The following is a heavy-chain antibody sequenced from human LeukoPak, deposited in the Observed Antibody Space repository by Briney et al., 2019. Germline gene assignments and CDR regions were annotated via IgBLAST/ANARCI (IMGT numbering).Heavy chain of an antibody. Sequence: AASVKVSCKASGYTFTSYDINWVRQATGQGLEWMGWMNPNSGNTGYAQKFQGRVTMTRNTSISTAYMELSSLRSEDTAVYYCARGASVVTPGGDWFDPWGQGTLVTVSS. D-gene: IGHD4-23*01. CDR1: GYTFTSYD. V-gene: IGHV1-8*01. J-gene: IGHJ5*02. CDR3: ARGASVVTPGGDWFDP. CDR2: MNPNSGNT.